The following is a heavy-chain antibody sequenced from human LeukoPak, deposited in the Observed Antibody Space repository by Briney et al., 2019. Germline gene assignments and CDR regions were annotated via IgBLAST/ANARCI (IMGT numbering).Heavy chain of an antibody. J-gene: IGHJ4*02. CDR3: ARHEIIMVRGVITSFDY. CDR2: IYYSGST. CDR1: VGSISSGVYY. D-gene: IGHD3-10*01. V-gene: IGHV4-39*01. Sequence: PSETLSLTCTVSVGSISSGVYYWGWIRQPPGKGLEWIGSIYYSGSTYYNLSLRSRVTISVDTSKNQFSLNLSSVTAADTAVYYCARHEIIMVRGVITSFDYWGQGTLATVSS.